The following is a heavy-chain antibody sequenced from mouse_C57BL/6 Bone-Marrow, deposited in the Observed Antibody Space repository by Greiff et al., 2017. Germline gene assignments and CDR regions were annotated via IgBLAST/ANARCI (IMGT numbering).Heavy chain of an antibody. D-gene: IGHD2-1*01. CDR3: AYGNYAVYFYY. CDR1: GYSFTDYN. CDR2: INTNYGTT. J-gene: IGHJ2*01. V-gene: IGHV1-39*01. Sequence: EVQLQQSGPELVKPGASVKISCKASGYSFTDYNMNWVKQSNGKSLEWIGVINTNYGTTSYNQKFKGKATLTVAQYYSTTYMQLNSLTSEDSAVYYCAYGNYAVYFYYWGQGTTLTVSS.